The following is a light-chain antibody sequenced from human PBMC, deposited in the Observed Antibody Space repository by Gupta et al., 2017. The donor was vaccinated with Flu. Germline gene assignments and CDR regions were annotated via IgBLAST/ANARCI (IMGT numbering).Light chain of an antibody. CDR3: AAWDDSMTGFWV. CDR1: GSDIGSNH. Sequence: QSVVTQPPSASGTPGQRVTISCSGSGSDIGSNHVHWYQQLPGMAPKLLIYRNDQRPSGVPDRFSGSKSGTSASLAISGLRSEDEADYYWAAWDDSMTGFWVFGGGTKLTVL. V-gene: IGLV1-47*01. CDR2: RND. J-gene: IGLJ3*02.